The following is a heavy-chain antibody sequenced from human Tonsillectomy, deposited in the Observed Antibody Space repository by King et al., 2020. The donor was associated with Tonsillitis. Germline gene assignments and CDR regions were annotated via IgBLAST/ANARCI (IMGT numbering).Heavy chain of an antibody. CDR2: SSSNNGHI. V-gene: IGHV3-21*01. CDR1: GCTCSSYH. CDR3: ARDRGATIYDPGRGAFDI. J-gene: IGHJ3*02. Sequence: GKAGGGMVKNGGSLRLSCGTSGCTCSSYHMHWGRLDAGKGLEWGSSSSSNNGHIYYAASMKGRFTISRDNSKNSLLLQMNSLRADDTAVYFCARDRGATIYDPGRGAFDIWGQGTMVTVSS. D-gene: IGHD3-16*01.